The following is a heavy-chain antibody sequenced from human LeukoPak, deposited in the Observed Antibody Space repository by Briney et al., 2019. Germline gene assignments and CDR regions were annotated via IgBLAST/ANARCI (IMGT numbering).Heavy chain of an antibody. CDR2: ISYSGST. J-gene: IGHJ4*02. Sequence: PSETLSLTGTVSGGSISSYYWSWIRQPPGKGLEWIGYISYSGSTSYNPSLKSRVTISVDTSQNQFSLKLSSVTAADTAVYYCARYRSSGLDYWGQGTLVTVSS. V-gene: IGHV4-59*01. CDR1: GGSISSYY. D-gene: IGHD6-6*01. CDR3: ARYRSSGLDY.